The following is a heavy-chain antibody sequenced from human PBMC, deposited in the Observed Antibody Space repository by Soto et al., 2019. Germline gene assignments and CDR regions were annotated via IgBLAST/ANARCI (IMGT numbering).Heavy chain of an antibody. V-gene: IGHV3-35*01. Sequence: GGSLRLSCAASGFTFSNSDMNWVRQAPGKGLEWVSGVSWNGSRTHYADSVKGRFTISRDNSKNTLYLQMNSLRAEDTAVYYCAKNSPRIVVVPAAMPSFSFDYWGQGTLVTVSS. CDR2: VSWNGSRT. J-gene: IGHJ4*02. CDR3: AKNSPRIVVVPAAMPSFSFDY. D-gene: IGHD2-2*01. CDR1: GFTFSNSD.